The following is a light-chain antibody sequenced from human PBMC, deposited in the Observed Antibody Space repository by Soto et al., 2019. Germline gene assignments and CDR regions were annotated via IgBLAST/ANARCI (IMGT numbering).Light chain of an antibody. CDR2: DAS. J-gene: IGKJ1*01. V-gene: IGKV1-5*01. CDR1: QSISSW. CDR3: QQYNSYRT. Sequence: DIQMTQSPSTLSASVGDRVTITCRASQSISSWLAWYQQKPGKAPKLLIYDASSLESGVPSRFSGSGSGTEFALTLSSLQPDDFETYYCQQYNSYRTFGQGTKVEI.